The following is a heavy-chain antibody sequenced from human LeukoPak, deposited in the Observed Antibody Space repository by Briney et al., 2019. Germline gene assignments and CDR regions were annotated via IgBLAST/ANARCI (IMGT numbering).Heavy chain of an antibody. V-gene: IGHV3-21*01. Sequence: GGSLRLSCAASGFTFSSYSMNWVRQAPGKGLEWVSSISSSSSYIYYADSVKGRFTISRDNAKNSLYLQMNSLRAEDTAVYYCARGPIGATIFGVVPYYFDYWGQGTLVTVSS. D-gene: IGHD3-3*01. J-gene: IGHJ4*02. CDR1: GFTFSSYS. CDR2: ISSSSSYI. CDR3: ARGPIGATIFGVVPYYFDY.